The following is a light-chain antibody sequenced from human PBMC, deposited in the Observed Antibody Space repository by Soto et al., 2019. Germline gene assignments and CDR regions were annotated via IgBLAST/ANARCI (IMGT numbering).Light chain of an antibody. CDR2: DAS. V-gene: IGKV1-33*01. CDR3: QQSNSFPWT. CDR1: QDIGNF. Sequence: DIQMTQSPSSLSASIGDRVTISCQASQDIGNFLNWYQQKPGKAPYLLIYDASNLDTGVSSRFSGSGSGTDFTLTISSLQPEDFATYYCQQSNSFPWTFGQGTKVEI. J-gene: IGKJ1*01.